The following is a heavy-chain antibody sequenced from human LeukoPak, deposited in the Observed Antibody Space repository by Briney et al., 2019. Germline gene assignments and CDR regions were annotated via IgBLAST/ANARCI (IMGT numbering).Heavy chain of an antibody. CDR3: ARGNGIYYDSSGDGDAFDI. CDR2: ISSSGSTI. CDR1: GFTFSSYE. Sequence: GGSLRLSCAASGFTFSSYEMNWVRQAPGKGLEWVSYISSSGSTIYYADSVKGRFTISRDNAKNSLYLQMNSLRAEDTAVYYCARGNGIYYDSSGDGDAFDIWGQGTMVTVSS. J-gene: IGHJ3*02. V-gene: IGHV3-48*03. D-gene: IGHD3-22*01.